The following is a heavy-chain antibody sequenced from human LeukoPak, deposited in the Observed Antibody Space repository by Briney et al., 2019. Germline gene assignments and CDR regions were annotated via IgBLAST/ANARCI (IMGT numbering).Heavy chain of an antibody. V-gene: IGHV3-23*01. J-gene: IGHJ3*02. CDR1: GFTFSNYA. Sequence: GGSLRLSCAASGFTFSNYAMSWVRQAPGKGLEWVSAISGRGRSTYYADSVKGRFTISRDNSKNTLYLQMNGLRAEDTAVYYCARGEDAFDIWGQGTMVTVSS. CDR3: ARGEDAFDI. CDR2: ISGRGRST.